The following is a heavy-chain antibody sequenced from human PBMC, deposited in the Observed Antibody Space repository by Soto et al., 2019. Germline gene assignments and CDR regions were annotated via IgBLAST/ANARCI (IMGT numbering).Heavy chain of an antibody. CDR2: IRGGGDST. CDR3: AKITDSSGYYS. D-gene: IGHD3-22*01. Sequence: PGGSLRLSCAASGFTFSNYAMSWVRQAPGKGLEWVSTIRGGGDSTYYADSVKGRFTISRDNSKITLYLQMNSLRAEDTAVYYCAKITDSSGYYSWGQGTLVTVSS. J-gene: IGHJ4*02. CDR1: GFTFSNYA. V-gene: IGHV3-23*01.